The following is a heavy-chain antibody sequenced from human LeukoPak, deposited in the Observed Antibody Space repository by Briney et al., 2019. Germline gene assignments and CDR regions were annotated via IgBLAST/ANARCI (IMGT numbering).Heavy chain of an antibody. Sequence: GASVKVSCKASGGTFISYAISWVRQAPGQGLEWMGGIIPIFGTANYAQKLQGRVTMTTDTSTSTAYMELRSLRSDDTAVYYCARDRGKDFWSGQNWFDPWGQGTLVTVSS. D-gene: IGHD3-3*01. CDR3: ARDRGKDFWSGQNWFDP. CDR2: IIPIFGTA. CDR1: GGTFISYA. J-gene: IGHJ5*02. V-gene: IGHV1-69*05.